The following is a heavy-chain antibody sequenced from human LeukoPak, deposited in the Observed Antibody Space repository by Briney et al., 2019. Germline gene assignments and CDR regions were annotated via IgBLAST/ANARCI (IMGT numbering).Heavy chain of an antibody. CDR2: INAGNGDT. D-gene: IGHD1-26*01. CDR3: ARDISKSYPLDY. Sequence: ASVKVSCKASGYTFTSYAMHWVRQAPGQRLEWMGWINAGNGDTKYSQNFQGRVTITRDTSASTAYMGLSSLRSEDTAVYYCARDISKSYPLDYWGQGTLATVSS. J-gene: IGHJ4*02. CDR1: GYTFTSYA. V-gene: IGHV1-3*01.